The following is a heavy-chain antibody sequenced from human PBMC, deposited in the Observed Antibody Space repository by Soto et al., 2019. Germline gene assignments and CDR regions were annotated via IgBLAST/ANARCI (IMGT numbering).Heavy chain of an antibody. V-gene: IGHV3-11*04. J-gene: IGHJ4*02. CDR1: GFTFTDYY. Sequence: QVQLVESGGDLVKPGGSLRLSCVASGFTFTDYYITWIRQAPGKGPEWVAYISVSSSMTYYADSVLGRFTVSRDNAKNLVSLQMDSLTVEDTAMYYCARDSGKTPDYWGQGTLVTVSS. CDR3: ARDSGKTPDY. CDR2: ISVSSSMT.